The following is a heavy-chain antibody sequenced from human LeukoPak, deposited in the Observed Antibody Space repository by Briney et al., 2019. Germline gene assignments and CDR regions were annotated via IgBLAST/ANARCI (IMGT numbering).Heavy chain of an antibody. D-gene: IGHD3-16*02. V-gene: IGHV3-23*01. J-gene: IGHJ4*02. CDR1: GFTFSSYA. CDR3: AKGEKTRPFGGVIDY. CDR2: ISDSGGST. Sequence: GGSLRLSCAASGFTFSSYAMSWVRQAPGKGLGWVSAISDSGGSTYYADSVKGRFTISRDNSKNTLFLHMNSLRAEDTAVYYCAKGEKTRPFGGVIDYWGQGTLVTVSS.